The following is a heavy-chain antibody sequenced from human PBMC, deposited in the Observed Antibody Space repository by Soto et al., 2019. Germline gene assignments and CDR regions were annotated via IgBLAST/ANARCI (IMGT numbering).Heavy chain of an antibody. J-gene: IGHJ4*02. Sequence: EVQLLEAGGGLVQPGGSLRLSCAASGFTFSSYAMSWVRQAPGKGLEWVSAISGSGGSTYYADSVKGRFTISRDNSKNTMYLQMNSLRAEDTAVYYCAKDRTSGWHRYYFDYWGQGTLVTVSS. D-gene: IGHD6-19*01. CDR1: GFTFSSYA. CDR3: AKDRTSGWHRYYFDY. CDR2: ISGSGGST. V-gene: IGHV3-23*01.